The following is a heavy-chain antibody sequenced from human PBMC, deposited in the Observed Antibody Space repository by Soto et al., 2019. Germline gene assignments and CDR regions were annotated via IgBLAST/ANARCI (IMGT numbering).Heavy chain of an antibody. CDR2: MYKNGIA. D-gene: IGHD3-3*01. CDR1: GGSISSSNDY. CDR3: ARELRHTFDY. V-gene: IGHV4-39*02. Sequence: NPSETLSLTCTVSGGSISSSNDYWGWIRQPPGKGLEWIGSMYKNGIAYYNPSLKSRVTISVDTSNNQFSLKLSSVTAADTAVYYCARELRHTFDYWGQGTLVTVSS. J-gene: IGHJ4*02.